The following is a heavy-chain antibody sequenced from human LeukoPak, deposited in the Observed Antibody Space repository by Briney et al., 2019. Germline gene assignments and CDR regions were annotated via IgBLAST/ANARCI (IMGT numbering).Heavy chain of an antibody. Sequence: ASVKVSCKASGYTFTSYGISWVRQAPGQGLEWMGWICAYNGNTNYAQKLPGRVTMTTDTSTSTANVEVRSLRSDDTAVYYCARNTPIQFSSSSHYYYGMDVWGQGTTVTVSS. CDR3: ARNTPIQFSSSSHYYYGMDV. D-gene: IGHD6-6*01. CDR2: ICAYNGNT. CDR1: GYTFTSYG. J-gene: IGHJ6*02. V-gene: IGHV1-18*01.